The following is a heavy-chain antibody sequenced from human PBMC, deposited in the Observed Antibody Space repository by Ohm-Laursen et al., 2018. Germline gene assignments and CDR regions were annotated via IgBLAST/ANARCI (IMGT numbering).Heavy chain of an antibody. CDR1: GYTFTGYY. V-gene: IGHV1-18*04. CDR3: ARGKLYDSSGYYYY. D-gene: IGHD3-22*01. J-gene: IGHJ4*02. CDR2: ISAYNGNT. Sequence: ASVKVSCKASGYTFTGYYMHWVRQAPGQGLEWMGWISAYNGNTNYAQKLQGRVTMTTDTSTSTAYMELRSLRSDDTAVYYCARGKLYDSSGYYYYSGQGTLVTVSS.